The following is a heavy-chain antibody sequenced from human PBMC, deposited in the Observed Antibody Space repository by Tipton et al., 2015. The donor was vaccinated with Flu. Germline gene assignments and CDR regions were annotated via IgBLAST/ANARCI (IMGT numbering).Heavy chain of an antibody. D-gene: IGHD4-11*01. J-gene: IGHJ5*01. CDR1: GYSVAGDYY. CDR3: ARRDYSNYVSEPKNWFDF. CDR2: AHHTGTT. V-gene: IGHV4-38-2*01. Sequence: TLSLTCSVSGYSVAGDYYWGWVRQSPGKGLEWIGNAHHTGTTYFNPSLKSRVTILVDRSKNQFSLKLTSVTAADTAVYYCARRDYSNYVSEPKNWFDFWGQGSLVNVSS.